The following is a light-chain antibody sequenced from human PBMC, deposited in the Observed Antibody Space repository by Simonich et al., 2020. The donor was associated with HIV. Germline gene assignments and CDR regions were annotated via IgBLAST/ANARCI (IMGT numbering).Light chain of an antibody. CDR2: DAS. CDR3: QQYYSTPLT. J-gene: IGKJ4*01. V-gene: IGKV3-11*01. Sequence: EIVLTQSPATLSLSPGERATLSCRASQSVYSYLAWYQQKPGQAPRLLIYDASNRATGIPARFSGSGSGTDFTLTISSLEPEDFAVYYCQQYYSTPLTFGGGTKVEIK. CDR1: QSVYSY.